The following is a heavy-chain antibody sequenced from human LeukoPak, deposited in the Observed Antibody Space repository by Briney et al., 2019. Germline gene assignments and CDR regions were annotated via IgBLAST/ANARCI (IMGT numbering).Heavy chain of an antibody. J-gene: IGHJ3*02. CDR2: ISSSGNTI. Sequence: GGSLRLSCAASGFTFSNYEMNWVRQAPGKGLEWVSYISSSGNTIYYADSVKGRFTISRDNSKNSAYLQKNSLRGDDTAVYYCVRDQVYDTVGYYYTHPCAFDIWGQGTMVTVSS. CDR3: VRDQVYDTVGYYYTHPCAFDI. CDR1: GFTFSNYE. V-gene: IGHV3-48*03. D-gene: IGHD3-22*01.